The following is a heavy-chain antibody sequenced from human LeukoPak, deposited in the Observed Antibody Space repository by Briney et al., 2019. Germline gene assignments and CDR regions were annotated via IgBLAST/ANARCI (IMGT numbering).Heavy chain of an antibody. CDR2: ISVRSNYI. V-gene: IGHV3-21*01. J-gene: IGHJ4*02. Sequence: GGSLRLSCLASGYTFSSYSINWVRQAPGKGLEWVSSISVRSNYIYYADSVRGRFRISRDDARDSLFLEMNSLRAEDTAVYYCVRLRRNNTNGFYYYYDFWGQGTLVTVSS. D-gene: IGHD2-8*01. CDR1: GYTFSSYS. CDR3: VRLRRNNTNGFYYYYDF.